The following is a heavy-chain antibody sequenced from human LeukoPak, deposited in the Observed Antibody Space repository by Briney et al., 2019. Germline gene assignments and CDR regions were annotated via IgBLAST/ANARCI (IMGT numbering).Heavy chain of an antibody. D-gene: IGHD5-18*01. Sequence: SETLSLTCTVSGYSISSGYYWGWIRQPPGKGLEWIGSIYYSGSTYYNPSLKSRVTISVDTSKNQFSLKLSSVTAADTAVYYCARGTWRNTAMVTHNWFDPWGQGTLVTVSS. V-gene: IGHV4-38-2*02. CDR1: GYSISSGYY. CDR3: ARGTWRNTAMVTHNWFDP. J-gene: IGHJ5*02. CDR2: IYYSGST.